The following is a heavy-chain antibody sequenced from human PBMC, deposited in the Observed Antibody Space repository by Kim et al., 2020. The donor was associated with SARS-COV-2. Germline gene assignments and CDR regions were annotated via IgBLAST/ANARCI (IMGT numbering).Heavy chain of an antibody. CDR3: ARRSGPGSGWRFYYYYMDV. V-gene: IGHV4-39*01. CDR2: IYYSGST. Sequence: SETLSLTCTVSGGSISSSSYYWGWIRQPPGKGLEWIGSIYYSGSTYYNPSLKSRVTISVDTSKNQFSLKLSSVTAADTAVYYCARRSGPGSGWRFYYYYMDVWGKGTTVTVSS. CDR1: GGSISSSSYY. J-gene: IGHJ6*03. D-gene: IGHD6-19*01.